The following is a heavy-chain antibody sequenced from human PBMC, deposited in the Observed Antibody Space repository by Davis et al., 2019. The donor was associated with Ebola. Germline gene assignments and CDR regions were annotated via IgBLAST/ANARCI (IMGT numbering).Heavy chain of an antibody. D-gene: IGHD2-21*01. CDR1: GFTFSTYE. CDR3: ASALYCGGDCYVHYYYYYGMDV. V-gene: IGHV3-48*03. J-gene: IGHJ6*02. CDR2: ISSSGTTI. Sequence: GESLKISCAASGFTFSTYEMNWVRQAPGKGLEWVSYISSSGTTIYYADSVKVRFTISRDNAKNSLYLQMNSLRAEDTAVYYCASALYCGGDCYVHYYYYYGMDVWGQGTTVTVSS.